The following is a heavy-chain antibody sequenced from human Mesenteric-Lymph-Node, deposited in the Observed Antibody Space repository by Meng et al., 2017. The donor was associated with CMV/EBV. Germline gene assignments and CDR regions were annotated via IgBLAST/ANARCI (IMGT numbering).Heavy chain of an antibody. CDR3: ARNQKGWYSDY. J-gene: IGHJ4*02. CDR1: GGSISSGGYY. CDR2: IYYSGST. D-gene: IGHD6-19*01. V-gene: IGHV4-31*03. Sequence: CTVSGGSISSGGYYWSWIRRHPGKGLEWIGYIYYSGSTYYNPSLKSRVTISVDTSKNQFSLKLSSVTAADTAVYYCARNQKGWYSDYWGQGTLVTVSS.